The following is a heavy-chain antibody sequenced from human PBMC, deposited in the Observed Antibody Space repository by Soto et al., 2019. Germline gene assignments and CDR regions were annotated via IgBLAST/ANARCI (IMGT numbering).Heavy chain of an antibody. V-gene: IGHV1-2*04. CDR2: INPNSGGT. D-gene: IGHD3-10*01. Sequence: QVQLVQSGAEVKKPGASAKVSCKASGYTFTGYYMHWVRQAPGQGLEWMGWINPNSGGTNYAQKFQGWVTMTRAPSISTAYMELSRLRSDDTAVYYCARDRITMVLGEGMDVWGQGTTVTVSS. J-gene: IGHJ6*02. CDR1: GYTFTGYY. CDR3: ARDRITMVLGEGMDV.